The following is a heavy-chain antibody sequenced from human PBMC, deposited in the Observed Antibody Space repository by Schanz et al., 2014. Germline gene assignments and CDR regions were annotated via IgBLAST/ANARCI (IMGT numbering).Heavy chain of an antibody. J-gene: IGHJ4*02. CDR1: GYTFTAYG. V-gene: IGHV1-18*01. CDR3: ASSGAGYSSSWDFDY. Sequence: VQSVHSGTEVQKLGASVKVSCQTSGYTFTAYGINWVRQAPGQGLEWMGWITAYNGDTNYALKLQGRVTMTTDTSTGTAYMELRSLRSDDTALYYCASSGAGYSSSWDFDYWGQGTLVTVSS. CDR2: ITAYNGDT. D-gene: IGHD6-13*01.